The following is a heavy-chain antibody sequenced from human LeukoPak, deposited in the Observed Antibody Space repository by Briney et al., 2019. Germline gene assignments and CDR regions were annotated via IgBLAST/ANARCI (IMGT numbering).Heavy chain of an antibody. V-gene: IGHV4-38-2*02. CDR1: GYSISSGYY. Sequence: SETLSLTCTVSGYSISSGYYWGWIRQPPGKGLEWIGSIYHSGRTYYNPSLKSRVTISVDPSKNQFSLKLSSVTAADTAVYYCARAAGSMGPLWFGDNKGAFDIWGQGTMVTVSS. D-gene: IGHD3-10*01. CDR2: IYHSGRT. J-gene: IGHJ3*02. CDR3: ARAAGSMGPLWFGDNKGAFDI.